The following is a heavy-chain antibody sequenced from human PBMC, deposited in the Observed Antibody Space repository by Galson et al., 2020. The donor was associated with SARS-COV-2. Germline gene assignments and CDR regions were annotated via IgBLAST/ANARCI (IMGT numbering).Heavy chain of an antibody. V-gene: IGHV1-2*02. J-gene: IGHJ6*02. Sequence: ASVKVSCKASGYTFTGYYMHWVRQAPGQGLEWMGWINPNSGGTNYAQKFQGRVTMTRDTSISTAYMELSRLRSDDTAVYYCARLGMVRGVIHIRSYGMDVWGQGTTVTVSS. CDR3: ARLGMVRGVIHIRSYGMDV. CDR1: GYTFTGYY. CDR2: INPNSGGT. D-gene: IGHD3-10*01.